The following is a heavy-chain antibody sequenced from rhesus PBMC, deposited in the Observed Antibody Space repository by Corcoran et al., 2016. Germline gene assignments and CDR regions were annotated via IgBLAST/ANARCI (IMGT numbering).Heavy chain of an antibody. D-gene: IGHD2-21*01. J-gene: IGHJ6*01. V-gene: IGHV3-54*02. Sequence: EVQLVESGGGLVQPGGSLRLSCAASGFTFSSYGMHWVRQAPGKGLEWVEVISYDGSKKYYAASVKDRFTISSDNSKSMLYLQMNNLKLEDTAVDYCARDWIPYCTGSGCYGLDSWGQGVVVTVSS. CDR3: ARDWIPYCTGSGCYGLDS. CDR1: GFTFSSYG. CDR2: ISYDGSKK.